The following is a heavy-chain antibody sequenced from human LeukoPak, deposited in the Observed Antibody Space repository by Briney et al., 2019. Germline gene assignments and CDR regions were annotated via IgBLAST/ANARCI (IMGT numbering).Heavy chain of an antibody. CDR2: VDPEDGET. V-gene: IGHV1-69-2*01. CDR3: ATDRGIAAAGALDY. J-gene: IGHJ4*02. CDR1: GYTFTDYY. D-gene: IGHD6-13*01. Sequence: ASVKVSCKVSGYTFTDYYMHWVQQGPGKGLEWMGLVDPEDGETIYAEKFQGRVTITADTSTDTAYMELSSLRSEDTAEYNCATDRGIAAAGALDYWGQGTLVTVAS.